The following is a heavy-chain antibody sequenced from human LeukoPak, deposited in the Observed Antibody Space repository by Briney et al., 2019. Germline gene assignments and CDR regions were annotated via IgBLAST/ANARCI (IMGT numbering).Heavy chain of an antibody. J-gene: IGHJ4*02. CDR2: IYYSGST. V-gene: IGHV4-59*01. Sequence: PSETLSLTCTVSGGSISSYYWSWIRQPPGKGLVWIGYIYYSGSTNYNPSLKSRVTISVDTSKNQFSLKLSSVTAADTAVYYCARAPGSSGYLTYFDYWGQGTLVTVSS. CDR1: GGSISSYY. D-gene: IGHD3-22*01. CDR3: ARAPGSSGYLTYFDY.